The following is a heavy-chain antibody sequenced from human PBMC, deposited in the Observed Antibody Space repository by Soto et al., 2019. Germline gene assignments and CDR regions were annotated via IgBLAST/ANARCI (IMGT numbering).Heavy chain of an antibody. D-gene: IGHD3-3*01. Sequence: ASVKVSCKASGDTFSNNDINWVRQATGQGLEWMGWMNPNSGNTGYAQKFQGRVTMTRNTSIRTVYMELSSLRSEDTGVYYCARVGDFWSGLSYYYMDVWGKGTTVTVSS. V-gene: IGHV1-8*01. CDR3: ARVGDFWSGLSYYYMDV. J-gene: IGHJ6*03. CDR1: GDTFSNND. CDR2: MNPNSGNT.